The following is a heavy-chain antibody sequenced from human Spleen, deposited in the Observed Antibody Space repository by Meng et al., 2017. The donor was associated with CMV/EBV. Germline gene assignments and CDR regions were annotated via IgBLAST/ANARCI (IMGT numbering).Heavy chain of an antibody. CDR1: SLRNSGVG. V-gene: IGHV2-5*01. CDR3: AHGYDFWSGYHNNWFDP. J-gene: IGHJ5*02. D-gene: IGHD3-3*01. CDR2: IYWNDDK. Sequence: SLRNSGVGVGWIRQPPGKALGWLALIYWNDDKRYSPSLKSRLTITKDTSKNQVVLTMTNMDPVDTATYYCAHGYDFWSGYHNNWFDPWGQGTLVTVSS.